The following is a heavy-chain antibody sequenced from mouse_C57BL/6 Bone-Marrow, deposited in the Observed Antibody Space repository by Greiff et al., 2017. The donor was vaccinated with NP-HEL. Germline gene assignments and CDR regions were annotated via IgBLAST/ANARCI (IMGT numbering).Heavy chain of an antibody. V-gene: IGHV6-3*01. J-gene: IGHJ2*01. CDR3: TGLYYPSY. CDR1: GFTFSNYW. CDR2: IRLKSDNYAT. D-gene: IGHD1-1*01. Sequence: EVKLVESGGGLVQPGGSMKLSCVASGFTFSNYWMNWVSQSPEKGLEWVAQIRLKSDNYATHYAESVKGRFTISRDDSKSSVYLQMNNLRAEDTGIYYCTGLYYPSYWGQGTTLTVSS.